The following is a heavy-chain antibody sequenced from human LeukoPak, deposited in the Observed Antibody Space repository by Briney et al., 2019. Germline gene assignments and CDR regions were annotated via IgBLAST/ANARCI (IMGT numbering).Heavy chain of an antibody. J-gene: IGHJ6*03. Sequence: ASVTVSCKASGYTFTSYGISWVRQAPGQGLEWMGWISAYNGNTNYAQKLQGRVTMTTDTSTSTAYMELRSLRSDNTAVYCCARDSVPFGELSYYYYYYYMDVWGKGTTVTVSS. CDR1: GYTFTSYG. V-gene: IGHV1-18*01. D-gene: IGHD3-10*01. CDR2: ISAYNGNT. CDR3: ARDSVPFGELSYYYYYYYMDV.